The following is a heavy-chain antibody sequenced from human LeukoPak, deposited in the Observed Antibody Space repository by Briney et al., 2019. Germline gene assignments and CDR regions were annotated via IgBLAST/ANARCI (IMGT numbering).Heavy chain of an antibody. V-gene: IGHV1-2*04. J-gene: IGHJ6*04. CDR2: INPNIGGT. CDR3: AREYIAAGGPYYYYGMDV. Sequence: LRASVKVSCTASGYTFTGYYMHWVRQAPGQGLEWMGWINPNIGGTNYAQKFQGWVTMTRDTSISTAYMELSRLRSDDTAVYYCAREYIAAGGPYYYYGMDVWGKGTTVTVSS. D-gene: IGHD6-13*01. CDR1: GYTFTGYY.